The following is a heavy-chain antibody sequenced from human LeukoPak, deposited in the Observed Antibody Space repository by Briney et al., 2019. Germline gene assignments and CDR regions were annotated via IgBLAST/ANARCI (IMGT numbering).Heavy chain of an antibody. CDR2: IYYRGTT. V-gene: IGHV4-39*01. Sequence: SETLSLTCSVSVDSVTSPSYFWSWIRQPPGGGLEWIGSIYYRGTTHYNPSLKSRVAISTDTSKNEFSLRLSSVTAADTALYYCASAYCSSATCPFDSWGQGTLVTVSS. CDR3: ASAYCSSATCPFDS. D-gene: IGHD2-2*01. J-gene: IGHJ4*02. CDR1: VDSVTSPSYF.